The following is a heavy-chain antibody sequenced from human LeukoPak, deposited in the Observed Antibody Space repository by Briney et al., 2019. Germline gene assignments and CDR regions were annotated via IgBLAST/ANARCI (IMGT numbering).Heavy chain of an antibody. J-gene: IGHJ6*03. Sequence: GGSLRLSCAASGFTFSSYSMNWVRQAPGKGLEWVSSISSSSSYIYYADSVKGRFTISRDNAKNSLHLQMNSLRAEDTAVYYCARAQWGYYYYYMDVWGKGSTVTVSS. CDR2: ISSSSSYI. CDR3: ARAQWGYYYYYMDV. D-gene: IGHD1-26*01. V-gene: IGHV3-21*01. CDR1: GFTFSSYS.